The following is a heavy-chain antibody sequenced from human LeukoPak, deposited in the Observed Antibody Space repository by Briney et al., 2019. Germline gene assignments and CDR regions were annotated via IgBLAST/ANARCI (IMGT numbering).Heavy chain of an antibody. Sequence: GGSLRLSCAASGFTFDDYAMHWVRQAPGKGLEWVSGISWNSGSIGYADSVKGRFTISRDNSKNTLYLQMNSLRAEDTAVYYCARDPSSGWYGGWGQGTLVTVSS. CDR1: GFTFDDYA. CDR2: ISWNSGSI. D-gene: IGHD6-19*01. J-gene: IGHJ4*02. V-gene: IGHV3-9*01. CDR3: ARDPSSGWYGG.